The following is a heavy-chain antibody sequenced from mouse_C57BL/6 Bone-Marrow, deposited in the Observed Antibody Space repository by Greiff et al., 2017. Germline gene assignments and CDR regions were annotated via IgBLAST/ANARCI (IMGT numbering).Heavy chain of an antibody. CDR2: IYPGSGST. J-gene: IGHJ2*01. CDR3: ARFYDGYYPYYFDD. D-gene: IGHD2-3*01. CDR1: GYTFTSYW. V-gene: IGHV1-55*01. Sequence: VKLQESGAELVKPGASVKMSCKASGYTFTSYWITWVKQRPGPGLEWIGDIYPGSGSTNYNEKFTSKATLTVDTSSSTASMQLSSLTSEYSAFYYCARFYDGYYPYYFDDWGQGTTLTVSS.